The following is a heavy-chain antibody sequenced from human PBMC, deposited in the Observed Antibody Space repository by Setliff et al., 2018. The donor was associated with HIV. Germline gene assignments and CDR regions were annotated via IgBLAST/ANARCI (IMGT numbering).Heavy chain of an antibody. CDR3: ARRGAYCYDYFDY. D-gene: IGHD2-21*01. J-gene: IGHJ4*02. Sequence: PSETLSLTCAVSGYSISSGYYWGWIRQPPGKGLEWIGSIFHSAATNYNPSLKSRVTISIDTSKNQFSLKLTSVTAADTAVYYCARRGAYCYDYFDYWGPGILVTVSS. CDR2: IFHSAAT. V-gene: IGHV4-38-2*01. CDR1: GYSISSGYY.